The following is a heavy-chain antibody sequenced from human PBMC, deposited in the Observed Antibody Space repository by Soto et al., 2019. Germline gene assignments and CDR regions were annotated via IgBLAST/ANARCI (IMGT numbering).Heavy chain of an antibody. V-gene: IGHV3-74*01. CDR1: GFTFSTFW. CDR2: IKGDGSST. Sequence: EVQLVESGGGLLQPGGSLRLSCAASGFTFSTFWMHWVRQAPGKGLVWVSRIKGDGSSTSYADSVKGRFTISRDNAKNTVYLKMNSLRVEETAVYCCVRAAEYAHYHDYWGQGNLVTVSS. CDR3: VRAAEYAHYHDY. J-gene: IGHJ4*02. D-gene: IGHD2-8*01.